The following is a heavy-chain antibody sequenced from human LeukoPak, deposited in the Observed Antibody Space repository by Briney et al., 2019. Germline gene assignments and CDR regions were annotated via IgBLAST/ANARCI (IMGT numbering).Heavy chain of an antibody. Sequence: SETLSLTCTVSGGSISSGDYYWSWIRQPPGKGQEWIGYIYYSGSTYYNPSLKSRVTISVDTSKNQFSLKLSSVTAADTGVYYCARYCSSTSCYSYYYMDVWGKGTTVTVSS. CDR1: GGSISSGDYY. V-gene: IGHV4-30-4*08. J-gene: IGHJ6*03. CDR2: IYYSGST. D-gene: IGHD2-2*02. CDR3: ARYCSSTSCYSYYYMDV.